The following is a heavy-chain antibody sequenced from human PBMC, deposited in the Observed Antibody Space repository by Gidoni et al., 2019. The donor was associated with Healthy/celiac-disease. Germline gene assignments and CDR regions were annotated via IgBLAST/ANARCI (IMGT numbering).Heavy chain of an antibody. Sequence: EVQLVESGGGLVQPGRSLRLSCAASGFTFDDYAMHWVRQAPGKGLEWVSGISWNSGSIGYADSVKGRFTISRDNAKNSLYLQMNSLRAEDTALYYCAKDIGEQQLIFDYWGQGTQVTVSS. D-gene: IGHD6-13*01. CDR3: AKDIGEQQLIFDY. CDR2: ISWNSGSI. CDR1: GFTFDDYA. J-gene: IGHJ4*02. V-gene: IGHV3-9*01.